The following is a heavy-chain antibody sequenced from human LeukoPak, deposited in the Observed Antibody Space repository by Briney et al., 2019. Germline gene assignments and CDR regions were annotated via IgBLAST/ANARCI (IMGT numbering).Heavy chain of an antibody. CDR1: GFTFSSYY. J-gene: IGHJ5*02. D-gene: IGHD1-1*01. Sequence: QPGGSLRLSCAASGFTFSSYYMHWVRQAPGKGLVWVSSISSDGSSTTYADSVKGRFTISRDNAKNTLYLQMNSLRDEDTAVYSCARAQDIFGTSEDNWFDPWGQGTLVTVSS. CDR3: ARAQDIFGTSEDNWFDP. CDR2: ISSDGSST. V-gene: IGHV3-74*03.